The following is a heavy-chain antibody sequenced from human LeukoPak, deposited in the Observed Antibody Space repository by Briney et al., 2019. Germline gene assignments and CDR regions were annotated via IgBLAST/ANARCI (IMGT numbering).Heavy chain of an antibody. CDR1: GSTFSSYA. V-gene: IGHV3-23*01. Sequence: GGSLRLPCPASGSTFSSYAMIWVGQAPGKGLEWVSAISGSGGSTYYADSVKGRFTISRDNSKNTLYLQMNSLRAEDTAVYYCAKNPQLMGFDYWGQGTLVTVSS. D-gene: IGHD2-8*01. J-gene: IGHJ4*02. CDR2: ISGSGGST. CDR3: AKNPQLMGFDY.